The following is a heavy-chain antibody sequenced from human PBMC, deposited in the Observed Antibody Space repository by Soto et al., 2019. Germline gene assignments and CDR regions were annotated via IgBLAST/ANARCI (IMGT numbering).Heavy chain of an antibody. CDR3: ARDRGIAAAGTEFHYYYYGMDV. J-gene: IGHJ6*02. CDR1: GFTVSSNY. D-gene: IGHD6-13*01. CDR2: IFSGGST. V-gene: IGHV3-53*02. Sequence: EVQLVETGGGLIQPGGSLRLSCAASGFTVSSNYMSWVRQAPGKGLEWVSVIFSGGSTYYADSVKGRFTISRDNSKNTVYLQMNSVRAEDTAVYYCARDRGIAAAGTEFHYYYYGMDVWGHGTTVTVSS.